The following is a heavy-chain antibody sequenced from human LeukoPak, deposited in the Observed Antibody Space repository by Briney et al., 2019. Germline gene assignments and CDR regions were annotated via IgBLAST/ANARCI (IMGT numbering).Heavy chain of an antibody. CDR2: ISNTGSPI. CDR1: GFTFSTYS. J-gene: IGHJ4*02. Sequence: GGSLRLSCAASGFTFSTYSMNWVGQAPGKGLEWVSYISNTGSPIYYADSVKGRFSISRDNARNSLYLQMNSLRGEDTAVYFCARDFCRSTTCRLDYWGPGTLVTVSS. CDR3: ARDFCRSTTCRLDY. D-gene: IGHD2-2*01. V-gene: IGHV3-48*04.